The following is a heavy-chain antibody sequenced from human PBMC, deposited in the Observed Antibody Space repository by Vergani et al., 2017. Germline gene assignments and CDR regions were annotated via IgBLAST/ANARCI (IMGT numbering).Heavy chain of an antibody. D-gene: IGHD2-21*01. CDR1: GGSITSGSFY. J-gene: IGHJ6*02. CDR3: AREGPYFYGLDL. Sequence: QVQLHESGPGLVKPSQTLSLTCTVSGGSITSGSFYWSWIRQTPGKGLEWIGLIDYSGSTSYNPSVRGRLAISVDTSKNHFSLKLDSVTAADTAVYFCAREGPYFYGLDLWGQGTTVTVSS. V-gene: IGHV4-30-4*08. CDR2: IDYSGST.